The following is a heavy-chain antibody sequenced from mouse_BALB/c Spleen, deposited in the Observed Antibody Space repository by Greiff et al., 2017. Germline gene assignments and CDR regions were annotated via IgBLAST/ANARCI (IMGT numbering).Heavy chain of an antibody. V-gene: IGHV5-12-1*01. CDR2: ISSGGGST. Sequence: EVHLVESGGGLVKPGGSLKLSCAASGFAFSSYDMSWVRQTPEKRLEWVAYISSGGGSTYYPDTVKGRFTISRDNAKNTLYLQMSSLKSEDTAMYYCARQKSRGYAMDYWGQGTSVTVSS. CDR3: ARQKSRGYAMDY. CDR1: GFAFSSYD. J-gene: IGHJ4*01.